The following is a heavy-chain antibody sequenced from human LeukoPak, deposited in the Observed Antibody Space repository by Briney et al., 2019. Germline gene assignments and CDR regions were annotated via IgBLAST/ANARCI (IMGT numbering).Heavy chain of an antibody. V-gene: IGHV3-7*01. J-gene: IGHJ5*02. Sequence: PGGSLGLSCAASGFIFRNYWMSWVREAPGKGLEWVANIKEDGSEKYYVKSVKGRFTISRDNAKNSLYLQMSSLRAEDTAVYYCARGVIIRGRLDPWGQGTLVTVSS. CDR1: GFIFRNYW. CDR2: IKEDGSEK. CDR3: ARGVIIRGRLDP. D-gene: IGHD3-16*02.